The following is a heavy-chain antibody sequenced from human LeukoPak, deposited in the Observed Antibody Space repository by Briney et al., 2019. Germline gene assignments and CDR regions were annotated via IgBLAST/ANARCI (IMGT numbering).Heavy chain of an antibody. D-gene: IGHD6-19*01. CDR1: GFTFSSYG. J-gene: IGHJ4*02. CDR2: IWYDGSNK. Sequence: PGGSLRLSCAASGFTFSSYGMHWVRQAPGKGLEWVAVIWYDGSNKYYADSVKGRFTISRDNSKNTLYLQVNSLRAEDTAVYYCARYKLAVAKKGFHDSWGQGTLVTVSS. V-gene: IGHV3-33*01. CDR3: ARYKLAVAKKGFHDS.